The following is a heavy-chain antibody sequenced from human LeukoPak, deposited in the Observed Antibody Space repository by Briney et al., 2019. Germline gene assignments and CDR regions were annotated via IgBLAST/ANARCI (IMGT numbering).Heavy chain of an antibody. V-gene: IGHV4-34*01. Sequence: SETLSLTCAVYGESFRAYYWTWLRQPPGKGLEWIGEISHSGNINYNPSLKSRVTISVDTSRNQFSLRLSSVTAADTAVYYCARDLVAVAGNWFDPWGQGTLVTVSS. CDR2: ISHSGNI. J-gene: IGHJ5*02. CDR3: ARDLVAVAGNWFDP. CDR1: GESFRAYY. D-gene: IGHD6-19*01.